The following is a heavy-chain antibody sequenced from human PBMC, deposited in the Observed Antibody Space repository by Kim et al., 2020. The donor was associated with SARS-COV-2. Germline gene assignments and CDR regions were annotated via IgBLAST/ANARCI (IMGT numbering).Heavy chain of an antibody. CDR1: GGTFSSYA. J-gene: IGHJ6*02. V-gene: IGHV1-69*13. Sequence: SVKVSCKASGGTFSSYAISWVRQAPGQGLEWMGGIIPIFGTANYAQKFQGRVTITADESTSTAYMELSSLRSEDTAVYYCASDTVTTFYYYYGMDVWGQGTTVTVSS. CDR2: IIPIFGTA. D-gene: IGHD4-17*01. CDR3: ASDTVTTFYYYYGMDV.